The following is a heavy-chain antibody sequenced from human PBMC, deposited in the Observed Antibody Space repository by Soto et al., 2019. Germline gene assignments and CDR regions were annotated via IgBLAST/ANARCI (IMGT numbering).Heavy chain of an antibody. J-gene: IGHJ3*02. CDR1: GFTFSSYW. D-gene: IGHD2-15*01. V-gene: IGHV3-7*01. CDR2: IKQDGSQK. CDR3: ARDYCSGGSCPDAFDI. Sequence: GGSLRLSCAASGFTFSSYWMSWVRQAPGKGLEWVANIKQDGSQKYYVDSVKGRFTISRDNAKNSLYLQMNSLRAEDTAVYYCARDYCSGGSCPDAFDIWGQGTMVTVSS.